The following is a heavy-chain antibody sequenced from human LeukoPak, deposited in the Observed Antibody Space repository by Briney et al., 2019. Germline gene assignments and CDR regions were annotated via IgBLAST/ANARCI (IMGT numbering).Heavy chain of an antibody. CDR2: IKSDGST. V-gene: IGHV3-74*01. J-gene: IGHJ1*01. CDR3: ARAPSEIGGYYPEYFRH. D-gene: IGHD3-22*01. Sequence: ESLRLSCAASGFTFSTYWMHWVRQAPGKGLVWVSRIKSDGSTNYADSVKGRFTISRDNANNTLSLQMNSLRPEDTGVYYCARAPSEIGGYYPEYFRHWGQGTLVTVSS. CDR1: GFTFSTYW.